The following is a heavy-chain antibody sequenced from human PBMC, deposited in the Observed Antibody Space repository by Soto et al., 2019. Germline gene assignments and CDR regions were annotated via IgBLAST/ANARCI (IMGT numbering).Heavy chain of an antibody. J-gene: IGHJ5*02. CDR1: GGTFSSYA. V-gene: IGHV1-69*01. D-gene: IGHD2-2*01. CDR3: ARTSSDIVVVPAAKHYNWFDP. Sequence: QVQLVQSGAEVKKPGSSVKVSCKASGGTFSSYAISWVRQAPGQGLEWMGGIIPIFGTANYAQKFQGRVTSTADESTSTAYMELSSLRSEDTAVYYCARTSSDIVVVPAAKHYNWFDPWRQGTLVTVSS. CDR2: IIPIFGTA.